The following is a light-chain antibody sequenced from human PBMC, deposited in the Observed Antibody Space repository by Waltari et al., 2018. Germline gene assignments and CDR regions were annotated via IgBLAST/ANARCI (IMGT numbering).Light chain of an antibody. CDR3: QQYDNRIT. CDR1: QDISNY. CDR2: DAS. J-gene: IGKJ5*01. Sequence: DIQMTQSPSSLSASVGDRVTITCQASQDISNYLNWYQQKPGKAPKLLIYDASNLETGVPSRFSGGGAGTDFTFTISSLQPEDIATYYCQQYDNRITFGQGTRLEIK. V-gene: IGKV1-33*01.